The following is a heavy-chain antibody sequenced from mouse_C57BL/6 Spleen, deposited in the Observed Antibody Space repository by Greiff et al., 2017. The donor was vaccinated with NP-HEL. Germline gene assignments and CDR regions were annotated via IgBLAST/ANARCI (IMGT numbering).Heavy chain of an antibody. J-gene: IGHJ2*01. CDR2: INPSTGGT. CDR1: GYSFTGYY. CDR3: AREGGYGSSYFDY. V-gene: IGHV1-42*01. D-gene: IGHD1-1*01. Sequence: VQLQQSGPELVKPGASVKISCKASGYSFTGYYMNWVKQSPEKSLEWIGEINPSTGGTTYNQKFKAKATLTVDKSSSTAYMQLKSLTSEDSAVYYCAREGGYGSSYFDYWGQGTTLTVSS.